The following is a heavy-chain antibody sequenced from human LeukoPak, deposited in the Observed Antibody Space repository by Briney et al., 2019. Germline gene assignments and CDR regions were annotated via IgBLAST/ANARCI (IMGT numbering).Heavy chain of an antibody. CDR3: ARDNVVGAIKDAFDI. Sequence: SQTLSLTCAISGDSVSRKSAGWNWIRQSPSRGLEWLGRIYYRSTWYSDFLTSRITISPDTYKNLFSLHLDSVTPEDTAVYYCARDNVVGAIKDAFDIWGQGTMVTVSS. CDR2: IYYRSTWYS. J-gene: IGHJ3*02. CDR1: GDSVSRKSAG. D-gene: IGHD1-26*01. V-gene: IGHV6-1*01.